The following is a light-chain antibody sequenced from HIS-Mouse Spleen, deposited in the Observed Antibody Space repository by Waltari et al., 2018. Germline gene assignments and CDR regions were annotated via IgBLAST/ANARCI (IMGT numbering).Light chain of an antibody. J-gene: IGLJ3*02. V-gene: IGLV1-47*01. Sequence: QSVLTQPPSASGTPGQRVTISCSGSSSNIGSNYVYWYQQLPGTAPKLLIYRNNQRSSGFPDRFSGSKSGTSASLAISGLRSEDEADYYCAAWDDSLSGPVFGGGTKLTVL. CDR1: SSNIGSNY. CDR2: RNN. CDR3: AAWDDSLSGPV.